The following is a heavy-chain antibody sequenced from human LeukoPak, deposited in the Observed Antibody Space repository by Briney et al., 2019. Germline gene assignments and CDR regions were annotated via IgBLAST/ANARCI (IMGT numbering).Heavy chain of an antibody. CDR3: ARQDIVVVPAAIPINYYYYMDV. D-gene: IGHD2-2*02. J-gene: IGHJ6*03. V-gene: IGHV5-51*01. Sequence: PGDSDTRYSPSFQGQVTISADKSISTAYLQWSSLKASDTAMYYCARQDIVVVPAAIPINYYYYMDVWGKGTTVTVSS. CDR2: PGDSDT.